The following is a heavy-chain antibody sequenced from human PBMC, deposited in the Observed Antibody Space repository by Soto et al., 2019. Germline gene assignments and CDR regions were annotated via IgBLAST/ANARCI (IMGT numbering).Heavy chain of an antibody. Sequence: QVQLVQSGAEVKKPGSSVKVSCKASGGTFSSYAISWVRQAPGQGLEWMGGIIPIFGTANYAQKFQGRVTITADESTSTAYMELSSLRSEDTAVYYYARDSKSSGWSTDDAFDIWGQGTMVTVSS. D-gene: IGHD6-19*01. CDR1: GGTFSSYA. V-gene: IGHV1-69*01. CDR2: IIPIFGTA. J-gene: IGHJ3*02. CDR3: ARDSKSSGWSTDDAFDI.